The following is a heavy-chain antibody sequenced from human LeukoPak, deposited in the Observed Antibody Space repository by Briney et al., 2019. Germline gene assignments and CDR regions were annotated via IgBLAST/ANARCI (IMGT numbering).Heavy chain of an antibody. CDR1: GFTLSSYE. CDR3: ARDPNSSWRLYYFDY. D-gene: IGHD6-13*01. J-gene: IGHJ4*02. V-gene: IGHV3-48*03. Sequence: GGSLRLSCAASGFTLSSYEMNWVRQAPGKGLEWVSYISSSGSTIYYADSVKGRFTISRDNAKNSLYLQMNSLRAEDTAVYYCARDPNSSWRLYYFDYWGQGTLVTVSS. CDR2: ISSSGSTI.